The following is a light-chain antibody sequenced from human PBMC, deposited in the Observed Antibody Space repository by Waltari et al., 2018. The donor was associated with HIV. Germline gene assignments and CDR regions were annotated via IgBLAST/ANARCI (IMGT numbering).Light chain of an antibody. V-gene: IGLV1-51*01. J-gene: IGLJ2*01. CDR2: DNN. CDR3: GTWDSSLSGVV. Sequence: QSVLTQPPSVSAAPGQTVTISCSGSRSTTGTHYVHWYQHLPGTAPKLLIYDNNKRPSGIPDRFSGSKSGTSATLGITGLQTGDEADYYCGTWDSSLSGVVFGGGTKLTVL. CDR1: RSTTGTHY.